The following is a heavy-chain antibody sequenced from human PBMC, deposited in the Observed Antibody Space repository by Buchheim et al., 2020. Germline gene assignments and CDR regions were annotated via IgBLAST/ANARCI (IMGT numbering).Heavy chain of an antibody. Sequence: QVQLVQSGAEVKKPGASVKVSCKASGYTFSNYYIHWVRQAPGQGLEWMGIVNPSGGGTSYPQKFQGRVTMTRDTSTSTVYMGLSSLRSEDTAVYYCARGGGDIVVVPASRHVHYLDVGGKGTT. V-gene: IGHV1-46*01. CDR3: ARGGGDIVVVPASRHVHYLDV. CDR1: GYTFSNYY. J-gene: IGHJ6*03. CDR2: VNPSGGGT. D-gene: IGHD2-2*01.